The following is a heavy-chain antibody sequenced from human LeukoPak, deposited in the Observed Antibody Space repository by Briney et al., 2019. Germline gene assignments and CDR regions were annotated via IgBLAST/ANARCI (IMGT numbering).Heavy chain of an antibody. CDR3: ARDRSITMIVVVPNWYFDL. D-gene: IGHD3-22*01. J-gene: IGHJ2*01. V-gene: IGHV4-61*02. Sequence: SETLSLTCAVSGGTISSGGHYGSWIRQPAGKGLEWIGRIYSSRSTNYIPSLKNRDTMSVTTSKTQFSLKLSSVTAANTAVYYCARDRSITMIVVVPNWYFDLWGRGTLVTVSS. CDR2: IYSSRST. CDR1: GGTISSGGHY.